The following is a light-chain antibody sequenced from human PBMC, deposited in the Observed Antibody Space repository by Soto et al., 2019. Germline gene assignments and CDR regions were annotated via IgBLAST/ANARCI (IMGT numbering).Light chain of an antibody. CDR1: SSDVGGYNY. Sequence: HSVLTQPPSASGFPGQSVAISCTGTSSDVGGYNYVSWYQQHPGKAPKLMIYEVSKRPSGVPDRFSGSKSGNTASLTVSGLQAEDEADYYCSSYAGIHIVFGTGTKVTVL. J-gene: IGLJ1*01. CDR3: SSYAGIHIV. V-gene: IGLV2-8*01. CDR2: EVS.